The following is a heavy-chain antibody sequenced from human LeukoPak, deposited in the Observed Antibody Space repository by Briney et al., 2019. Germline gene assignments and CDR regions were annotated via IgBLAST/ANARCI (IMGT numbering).Heavy chain of an antibody. CDR3: AMFRITMVRGVLSAWFDP. CDR2: IYYSGST. D-gene: IGHD3-10*01. Sequence: SETQSLTCTVSGGSISSYYWSWIRQPPGKGLEWIGYIYYSGSTNYNPSLKSRVTISVDTSKNQFSLKLSSVTAADTAVYYCAMFRITMVRGVLSAWFDPWGQGTLVTVSS. CDR1: GGSISSYY. J-gene: IGHJ5*02. V-gene: IGHV4-59*01.